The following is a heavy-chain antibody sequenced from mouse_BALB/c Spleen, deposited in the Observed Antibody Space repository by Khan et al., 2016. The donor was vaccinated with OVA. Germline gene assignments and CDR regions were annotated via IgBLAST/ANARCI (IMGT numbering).Heavy chain of an antibody. CDR1: GFSLITYG. V-gene: IGHV2-2*01. Sequence: QVQLKESGPGLVQPSQSLSITCTVSGFSLITYGVHWVRQSPGKGLEWLGVIWSDGSTDYNAAFISRLSITKDNSKSQVFFKMNSRQADDTAIYYCTRNSYRYDFTYWGRGTLVTVSA. CDR2: IWSDGST. CDR3: TRNSYRYDFTY. J-gene: IGHJ3*01. D-gene: IGHD2-12*01.